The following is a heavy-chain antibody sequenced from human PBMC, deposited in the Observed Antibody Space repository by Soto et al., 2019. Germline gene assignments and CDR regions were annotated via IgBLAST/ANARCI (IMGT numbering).Heavy chain of an antibody. J-gene: IGHJ5*02. CDR2: IYYSGST. Sequence: SETLSLTCTVSGGSISSGGYYWSWIRQHPGKGLEWIGYIYYSGSTYYNPSLKSRVTISVDTSKNQFSLKLSSVTAADTAVYYCAREVAARVDPWGQGTLVTVSS. CDR1: GGSISSGGYY. CDR3: AREVAARVDP. D-gene: IGHD2-15*01. V-gene: IGHV4-31*03.